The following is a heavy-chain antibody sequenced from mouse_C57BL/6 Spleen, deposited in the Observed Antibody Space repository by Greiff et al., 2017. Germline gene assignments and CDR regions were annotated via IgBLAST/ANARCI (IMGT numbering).Heavy chain of an antibody. CDR1: GYTFTSYW. CDR3: AREGLRWFAY. D-gene: IGHD1-1*01. Sequence: QVQLQQPGAELVRPGTSVKLSCKASGYTFTSYWMHWVKQRPGQGLEWIGLIDPSDSYTNYNQKFKGKATLTVDTSSSTAYMQLSSLTSEDSAVYYCAREGLRWFAYWGQGTLVTVAA. V-gene: IGHV1-59*01. J-gene: IGHJ3*01. CDR2: IDPSDSYT.